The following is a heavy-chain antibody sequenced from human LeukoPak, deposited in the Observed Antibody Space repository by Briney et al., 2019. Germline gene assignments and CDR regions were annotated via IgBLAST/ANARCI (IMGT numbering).Heavy chain of an antibody. J-gene: IGHJ6*02. CDR2: ISSSSSYI. V-gene: IGHV3-21*01. CDR3: ARDADSSSWSMYYYYGMDV. CDR1: GFTFSSYS. Sequence: GGSLRLSCAASGFTFSSYSMHWVRQAPGKGLEWVSSISSSSSYIYYADSVKGRFTISRDNAKNSLYLQMNSLRAEGTAVYYCARDADSSSWSMYYYYGMDVWGQGTTVIVSS. D-gene: IGHD6-13*01.